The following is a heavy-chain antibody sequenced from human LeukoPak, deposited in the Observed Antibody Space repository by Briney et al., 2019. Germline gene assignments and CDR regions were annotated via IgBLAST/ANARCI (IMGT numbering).Heavy chain of an antibody. CDR1: GFTFSSYA. V-gene: IGHV3-30-3*01. D-gene: IGHD1-26*01. CDR2: ISYDGSNK. CDR3: TTDNRIVGATIPDY. Sequence: GGSLRLSCAASGFTFSSYAMHWVRQAPGKGLEWVAVISYDGSNKYYADSVKGRFTISRDDSKNTLYLQMNSLKTEDTAVYYCTTDNRIVGATIPDYWGQGTLVTVSS. J-gene: IGHJ4*02.